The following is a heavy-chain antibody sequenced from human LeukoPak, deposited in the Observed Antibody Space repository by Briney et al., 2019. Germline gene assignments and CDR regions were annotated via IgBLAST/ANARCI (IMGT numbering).Heavy chain of an antibody. CDR1: GGSISSSSYY. CDR2: VDQNGSN. Sequence: PETLSLTCTHPGGSISSSSYYRTWTRQPPGKGLEWLGYVDQNGSNKINPSLNGRVSISRNTSNNFFSLRLRSVTAADTAVYFCARGRVSSSTWYSTYYYFFYMDFWGKGTTVTVSS. V-gene: IGHV4-61*03. D-gene: IGHD4-11*01. J-gene: IGHJ6*03. CDR3: ARGRVSSSTWYSTYYYFFYMDF.